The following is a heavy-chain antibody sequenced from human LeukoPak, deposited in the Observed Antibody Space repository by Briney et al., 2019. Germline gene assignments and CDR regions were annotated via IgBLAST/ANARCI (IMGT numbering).Heavy chain of an antibody. J-gene: IGHJ4*02. CDR1: GGSISSYY. D-gene: IGHD5-24*01. V-gene: IGHV4-59*12. CDR3: AREMATTLWDY. CDR2: IYYSGST. Sequence: PSETLSLTCTVSGGSISSYYWSWIRQPPGKGLEWIGYIYYSGSTNYNPSLKSRVTISVDTSKNQFSLKLSSVTAADTAVYYCAREMATTLWDYWGQGTLVTVSS.